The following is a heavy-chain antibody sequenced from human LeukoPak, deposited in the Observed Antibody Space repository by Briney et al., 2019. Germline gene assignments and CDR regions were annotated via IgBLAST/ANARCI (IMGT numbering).Heavy chain of an antibody. CDR2: IIPILGIA. D-gene: IGHD3-16*02. CDR3: ARGMITFGGVIVQFDY. CDR1: GGTFSSYA. V-gene: IGHV1-69*04. J-gene: IGHJ4*02. Sequence: SVKVSCKASGGTFSSYAISWVRQAPGQGLEWMGRIIPILGIANYAQKFQGRVTITADKSTSTAYMELSSLRSEDTAVYYCARGMITFGGVIVQFDYWGQGTLVTVSS.